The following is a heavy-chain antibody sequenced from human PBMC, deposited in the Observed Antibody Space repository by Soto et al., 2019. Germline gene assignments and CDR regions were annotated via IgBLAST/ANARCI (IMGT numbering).Heavy chain of an antibody. D-gene: IGHD4-17*01. CDR2: MNPDSGNT. CDR1: GYTFTSYD. V-gene: IGHV1-8*01. Sequence: QVQLVQSGAEVKKPGASVKVSCKTSGYTFTSYDINWVRQATGQGLEWMGWMNPDSGNTGYAQKFQGRVTMTRNTSMSTAYMEVSSLRSEDTAVYYCARSTNDYGDRHWGQGTLVTVSS. J-gene: IGHJ4*02. CDR3: ARSTNDYGDRH.